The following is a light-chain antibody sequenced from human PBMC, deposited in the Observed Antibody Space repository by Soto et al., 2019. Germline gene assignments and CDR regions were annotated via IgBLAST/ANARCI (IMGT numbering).Light chain of an antibody. Sequence: QSVLTQPPSVSGTPGQRVSISCSGSRSNIGSNYVYWYRQLPGTAPKLLIYKNDQRPSGVPDRFSASKSGTSASLAISGLRSESEADYYCATWDDRLRNWVFGGGTKVTVL. CDR3: ATWDDRLRNWV. J-gene: IGLJ3*02. V-gene: IGLV1-47*01. CDR2: KND. CDR1: RSNIGSNY.